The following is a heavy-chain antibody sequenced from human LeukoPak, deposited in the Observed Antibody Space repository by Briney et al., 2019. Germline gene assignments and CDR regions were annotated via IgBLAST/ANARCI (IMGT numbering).Heavy chain of an antibody. CDR2: IWHDASNK. CDR3: AREAADLKAFDI. V-gene: IGHV3-33*01. CDR1: GFTFSSYG. Sequence: GGSLRLSCTASGFTFSSYGMHWVRQAPGKGLEWVAIIWHDASNKYYADSVKGRFTISRDNSKNTMYLEMNSLRVEDTAVYYCAREAADLKAFDIWGQGTMVTVSS. D-gene: IGHD6-13*01. J-gene: IGHJ3*02.